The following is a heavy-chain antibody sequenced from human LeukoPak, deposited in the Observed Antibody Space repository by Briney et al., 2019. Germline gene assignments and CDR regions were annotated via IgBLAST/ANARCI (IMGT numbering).Heavy chain of an antibody. CDR1: GGSISSSSYY. V-gene: IGHV4-39*01. D-gene: IGHD4-17*01. CDR2: IYYSGST. J-gene: IGHJ4*02. Sequence: SETLSLTCTVSGGSISSSSYYWGWIRQPPGKGLEWIGSIYYSGSTYYNPSLKSRVTISVDTSKNQFSLKLSSVTAADTAVYYCARRNYGDYGFDYWGQGTLVTVSS. CDR3: ARRNYGDYGFDY.